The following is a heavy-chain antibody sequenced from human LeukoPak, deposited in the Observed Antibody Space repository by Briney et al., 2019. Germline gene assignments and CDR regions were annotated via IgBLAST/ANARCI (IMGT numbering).Heavy chain of an antibody. CDR3: ARDCCGSSHFYYYYMDV. V-gene: IGHV4-39*07. J-gene: IGHJ6*03. CDR2: IYYSGST. CDR1: GGSISSSSYY. D-gene: IGHD6-13*01. Sequence: PSETLSLTCTVSGGSISSSSYYWGWIRQPPGKGLEWIGSIYYSGSTYYNPSLKSRVTISVDTSKNQFSLKLSSVTAADTAVYYCARDCCGSSHFYYYYMDVWGKGTTVTVSS.